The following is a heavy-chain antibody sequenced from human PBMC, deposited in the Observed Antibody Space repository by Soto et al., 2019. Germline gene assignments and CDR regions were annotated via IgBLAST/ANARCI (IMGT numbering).Heavy chain of an antibody. CDR3: ARRLAVPAPDLFDS. D-gene: IGHD2-2*01. CDR1: GYTFTSYG. V-gene: IGHV1-18*01. J-gene: IGHJ5*01. Sequence: ASVKVSCKASGYTFTSYGISWVRQAPGQGLEWMGWISAYNGNTNYAQKLQGRVTMTTDTSTSTAYMELRSLRSDDTAVYYCARRLAVPAPDLFDSWGQGSLVIVSS. CDR2: ISAYNGNT.